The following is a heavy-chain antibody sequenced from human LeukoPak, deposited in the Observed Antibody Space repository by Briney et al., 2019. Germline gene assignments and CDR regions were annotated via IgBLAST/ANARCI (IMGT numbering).Heavy chain of an antibody. J-gene: IGHJ6*02. V-gene: IGHV4-59*01. CDR3: ARLLGRYHGMDV. Sequence: SETLSLTCTVSGGSISSYYWSWIRQPPGKGLEWIGYIYYSGSSNYNPSLKSRVTMSVDTSKNQFSLKLSSVTAADTAVYYCARLLGRYHGMDVWGQGTTVTVSS. CDR1: GGSISSYY. CDR2: IYYSGSS. D-gene: IGHD3-16*02.